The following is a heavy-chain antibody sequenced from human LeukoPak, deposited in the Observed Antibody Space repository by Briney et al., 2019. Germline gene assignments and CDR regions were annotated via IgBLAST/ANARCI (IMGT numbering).Heavy chain of an antibody. J-gene: IGHJ3*02. CDR2: ISGSGGST. CDR3: AKSKDYTYYYDSSGYLNAFDI. CDR1: GFTFSGYA. V-gene: IGHV3-23*01. Sequence: GGSLRLSCAASGFTFSGYAMSWVRQAPGKGLEWVSAISGSGGSTYYADSVKGRFTISRDNSKNTLYLQMNSLRAEDTAVYYCAKSKDYTYYYDSSGYLNAFDIWGQGTMVTVSS. D-gene: IGHD3-22*01.